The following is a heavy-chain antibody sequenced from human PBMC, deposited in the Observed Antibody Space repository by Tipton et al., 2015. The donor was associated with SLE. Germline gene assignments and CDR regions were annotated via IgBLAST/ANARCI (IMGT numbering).Heavy chain of an antibody. CDR1: NGSISSSPYY. CDR3: ARGPYYYMDV. Sequence: LRLSCTVSNGSISSSPYYWGWIRQSPGKGLEWVGSIYYSGSTYYNPSLKSRVTISVDTSRNQCSLNLTSVTAADTAVYYCARGPYYYMDVWGKGTTVTVSS. J-gene: IGHJ6*03. CDR2: IYYSGST. V-gene: IGHV4-39*07.